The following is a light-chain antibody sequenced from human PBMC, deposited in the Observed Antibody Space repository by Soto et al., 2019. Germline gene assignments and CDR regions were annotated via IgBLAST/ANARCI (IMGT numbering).Light chain of an antibody. CDR2: RAS. Sequence: ETVMTQSPATLSVSPGERVTLSCGASQSVSSNLAWNQQKPGQAPRLLIYRASTRATGIPARFSGSGSGTEFTLTISSLQSEDFAVYYCQQHNNWPLTFGGGTKVEIK. J-gene: IGKJ4*01. CDR3: QQHNNWPLT. CDR1: QSVSSN. V-gene: IGKV3-15*01.